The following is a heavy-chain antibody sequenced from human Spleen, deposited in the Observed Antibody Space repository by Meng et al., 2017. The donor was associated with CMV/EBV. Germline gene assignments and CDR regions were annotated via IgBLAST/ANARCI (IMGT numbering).Heavy chain of an antibody. D-gene: IGHD6-13*01. CDR2: ISGFDGNT. CDR1: GYTFTNYG. CDR3: AKDAEHATSWYYWFEH. V-gene: IGHV1-18*01. J-gene: IGHJ5*02. Sequence: QVELVQSGAEMKKPGDSVTVSCQSSGYTFTNYGIIWVRQAPGQGLEWMGWISGFDGNTNYAQRLQGRVTLTRDTSTTTVYMQLRNLEPDDTAVYYCAKDAEHATSWYYWFEHWGQGTLVTVSS.